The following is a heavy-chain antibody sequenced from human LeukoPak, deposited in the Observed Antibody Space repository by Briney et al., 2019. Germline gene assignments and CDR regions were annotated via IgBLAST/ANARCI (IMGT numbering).Heavy chain of an antibody. CDR3: ANSTMIVGPFDY. CDR1: GFTFSSYA. CDR2: ISYDGSNK. Sequence: PGRSLRLSCAASGFTFSSYAMHWVRQAPGKGLEWVAAISYDGSNKYSADSVKGRFTISRDNSNNTLYLQMNSLRAEDTAVYYCANSTMIVGPFDYWGQGTLVTVSS. D-gene: IGHD3-22*01. J-gene: IGHJ4*02. V-gene: IGHV3-30*04.